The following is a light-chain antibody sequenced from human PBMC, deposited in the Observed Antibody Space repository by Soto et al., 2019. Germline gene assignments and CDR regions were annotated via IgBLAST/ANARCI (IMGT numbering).Light chain of an antibody. CDR3: STWDDSLNGRV. CDR2: SNN. V-gene: IGLV1-44*01. J-gene: IGLJ3*02. Sequence: QSVLTQPPSASGTPGQGVTISCSGSGSNIGSNAVIWYQQLPGTAPRLLIYSNNQRPSGVPDRFSGSKSGTSASLAISGLQSEDEADYYCSTWDDSLNGRVFGGGTKLTVL. CDR1: GSNIGSNA.